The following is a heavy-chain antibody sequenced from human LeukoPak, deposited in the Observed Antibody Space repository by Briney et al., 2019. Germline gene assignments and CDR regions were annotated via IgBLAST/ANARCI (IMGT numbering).Heavy chain of an antibody. D-gene: IGHD1-26*01. V-gene: IGHV1-2*02. CDR2: INPNSGGT. CDR3: ARDRRVGASDAFDI. CDR1: GYSFTAYY. J-gene: IGHJ3*02. Sequence: GASVKVSCKASGYSFTAYYMHWVRQAPGQGLEWMGWINPNSGGTNYAQKLQGRVTMTTDTSTSTAYMELRSLRSDDTAVYYCARDRRVGASDAFDIWGQGTMVTVSS.